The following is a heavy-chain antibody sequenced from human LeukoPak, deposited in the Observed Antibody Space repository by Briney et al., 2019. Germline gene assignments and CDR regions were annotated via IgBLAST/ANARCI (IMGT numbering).Heavy chain of an antibody. V-gene: IGHV1-2*02. CDR3: AREASADGHFFDS. Sequence: GASLKVSCKTSGYSFFTYYKHCLRQAPGQGLESMSRINSDSGDTKFAQKFQGRVTMTSDKSINTVYMEVSKLTSDDTAVYYCAREASADGHFFDSWGQGSLVTVSS. J-gene: IGHJ4*02. CDR2: INSDSGDT. D-gene: IGHD5-24*01. CDR1: GYSFFTYY.